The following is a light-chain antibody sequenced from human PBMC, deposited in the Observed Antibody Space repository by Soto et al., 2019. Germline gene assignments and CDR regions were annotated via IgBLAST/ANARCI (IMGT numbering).Light chain of an antibody. V-gene: IGLV2-8*01. CDR1: SRDVGGYNY. CDR3: SSHAGSSAV. J-gene: IGLJ1*01. Sequence: QSALTQPPSASGSPGQSVTISCTGTSRDVGGYNYVSWYQQHPGKAPKLMIYDVSQRPSGVPDRFSGSKSVNTASLTVSGLQAEDEADYFCSSHAGSSAVFGTGTKLTVL. CDR2: DVS.